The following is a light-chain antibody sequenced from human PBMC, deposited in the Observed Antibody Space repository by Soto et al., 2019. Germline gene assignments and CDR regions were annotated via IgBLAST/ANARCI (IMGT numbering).Light chain of an antibody. J-gene: IGKJ1*01. Sequence: DIQMTQSPSTLSASVGDRVTITCRASQSVSNWLAWYQQKPGKAPNLLIYRASNLESGVPSRFSGSGSGTEFTLTISSLQPDDLATYYCQQYNSYSVTFGQGTKVEI. V-gene: IGKV1-5*03. CDR3: QQYNSYSVT. CDR2: RAS. CDR1: QSVSNW.